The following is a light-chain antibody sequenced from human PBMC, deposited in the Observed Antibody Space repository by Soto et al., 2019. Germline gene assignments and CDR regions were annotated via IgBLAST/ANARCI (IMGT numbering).Light chain of an antibody. CDR1: QGISSY. CDR3: QQLNSYPLT. V-gene: IGKV1-9*01. CDR2: AAS. J-gene: IGKJ4*01. Sequence: IQLNQSNSSVSASVGDRVTITFLASQGISSYLTWYQQKPGKAPKLLIYAASTLQSGVPSRFSGSGSGTDFTLTISSLQPEDFATYHCQQLNSYPLTFGGGSNVDI.